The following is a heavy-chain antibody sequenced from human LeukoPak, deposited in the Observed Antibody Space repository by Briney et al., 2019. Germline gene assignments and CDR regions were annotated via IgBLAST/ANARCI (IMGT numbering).Heavy chain of an antibody. J-gene: IGHJ4*02. Sequence: TGGSLRLSCAASGFTFSSYAMHWVRQAPGKGLECVAVISYDGSNKYYADSVKGRFTISRDNSKNTLYLQMNSLRAEDTAVYYCASLSLGHYWGQGTLVTVSS. CDR3: ASLSLGHY. CDR2: ISYDGSNK. V-gene: IGHV3-30-3*01. CDR1: GFTFSSYA. D-gene: IGHD6-6*01.